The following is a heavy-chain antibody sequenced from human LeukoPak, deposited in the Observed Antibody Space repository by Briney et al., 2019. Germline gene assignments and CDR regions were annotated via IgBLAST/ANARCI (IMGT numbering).Heavy chain of an antibody. CDR1: GFTFSDYY. CDR3: ARSYSSSSTFDY. Sequence: RGSLRPSCAASGFTFSDYYMNWIRQAPGKRPEWVSFISSSGSTIYYADSVKGRFTISRDNAKNSLYLQMNSLRAEDTAVYYCARSYSSSSTFDYWGQGTLVTVSS. J-gene: IGHJ4*02. V-gene: IGHV3-11*04. CDR2: ISSSGSTI. D-gene: IGHD6-6*01.